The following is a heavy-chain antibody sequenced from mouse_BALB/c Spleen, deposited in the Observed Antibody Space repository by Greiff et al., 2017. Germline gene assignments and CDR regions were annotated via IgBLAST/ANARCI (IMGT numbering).Heavy chain of an antibody. CDR3: AGGFDY. V-gene: IGHV1-69*02. Sequence: QVQLKQPGAELVKPGASVKLSCKASGYTFTSYWMHWVKQRPGQGLEWIGEIDPSDSYTNYNQKFKGKATLTVDKSSSTAYMQLSSLTSEDSAVYCSAGGFDYWGEGTTVTVSS. CDR2: IDPSDSYT. J-gene: IGHJ2*01. CDR1: GYTFTSYW.